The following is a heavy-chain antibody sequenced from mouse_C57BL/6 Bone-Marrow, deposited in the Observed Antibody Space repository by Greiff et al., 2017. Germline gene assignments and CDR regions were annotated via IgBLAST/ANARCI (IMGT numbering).Heavy chain of an antibody. V-gene: IGHV1-81*01. CDR1: GYTFTSYG. CDR3: ARRGRGGYYAMDY. Sequence: LEESGAELARPGASVKLSCKASGYTFTSYGISWVKQRTGQGLEWIGEIYPRSGNTYYNEKFKGKATLTADKSSSTAYMELRSLTSEDSAVYFCARRGRGGYYAMDYWGQGTSVTVSS. CDR2: IYPRSGNT. D-gene: IGHD3-3*01. J-gene: IGHJ4*01.